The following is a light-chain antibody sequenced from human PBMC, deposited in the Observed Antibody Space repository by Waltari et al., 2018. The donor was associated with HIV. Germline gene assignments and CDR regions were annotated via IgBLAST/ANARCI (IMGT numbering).Light chain of an antibody. V-gene: IGLV2-14*01. CDR3: SSYTRSSTYV. CDR2: EVS. J-gene: IGLJ1*01. CDR1: SRDGFHYNY. Sequence: QSTLTQPVSVSGSPGQSITTPCTGTSRDGFHYNYVSWYQQHPDRAPKLMIYEVSNRPSGVSNRFSGSKSGNTASLTISGLQAEDEADYYCSSYTRSSTYVFGTGTKVTVL.